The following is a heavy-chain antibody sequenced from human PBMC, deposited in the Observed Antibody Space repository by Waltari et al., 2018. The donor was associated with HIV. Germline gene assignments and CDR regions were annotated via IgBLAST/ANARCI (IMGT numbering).Heavy chain of an antibody. CDR2: ISSYNGHT. J-gene: IGHJ4*01. D-gene: IGHD6-13*01. CDR1: GYTFPTYG. CDR3: ARVRSSSWSPWYIDY. Sequence: QVQLVQSGAEVKTPGTSVKVPCKASGYTFPTYGITGVRQAPGQGLEWMGWISSYNGHTNYAQKLQGRVTMTTDTSTNTAYMELRSLRSDDTAVYYCARVRSSSWSPWYIDYWGQGTPVTVSS. V-gene: IGHV1-18*01.